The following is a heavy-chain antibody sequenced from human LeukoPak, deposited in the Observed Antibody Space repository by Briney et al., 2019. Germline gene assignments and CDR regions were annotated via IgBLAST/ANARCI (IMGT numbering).Heavy chain of an antibody. CDR2: INYSGST. CDR3: ARDGYCSGGSCYGISVGWFDP. V-gene: IGHV4-34*01. Sequence: SETLSLTCAVYGGSFSGYYWSWIRQPPGKGLEWIGEINYSGSTNYNPSLKSRVTISVDTSKNQFSLKLSSVTAADTAVYYCARDGYCSGGSCYGISVGWFDPWGQGTLVTVSS. CDR1: GGSFSGYY. D-gene: IGHD2-15*01. J-gene: IGHJ5*02.